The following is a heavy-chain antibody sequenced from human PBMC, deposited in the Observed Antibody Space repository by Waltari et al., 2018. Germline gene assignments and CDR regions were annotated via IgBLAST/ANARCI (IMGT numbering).Heavy chain of an antibody. CDR3: ARDRGRGLYLDS. D-gene: IGHD2-15*01. Sequence: QVQLQESGPGLVKPSGTLSLTCAVSGDSMSGLDWWNWVRQPPGKGLEWIGQVHRSGRTHYNPSLESRVTVSIETSNKQFSLILTSATAADTAVYYCARDRGRGLYLDSWGQGTLVTVSP. V-gene: IGHV4-4*02. J-gene: IGHJ4*02. CDR2: VHRSGRT. CDR1: GDSMSGLDW.